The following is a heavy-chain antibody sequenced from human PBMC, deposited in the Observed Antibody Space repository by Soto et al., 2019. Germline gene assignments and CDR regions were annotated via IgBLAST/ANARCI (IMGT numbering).Heavy chain of an antibody. Sequence: QVQLAESGGGVAQPGRSLRLSCAASGFTFSSYGMHWVRQAPGKGLEWVADIWYDGSNKYYADSVKGRFTISRDNSKNTVYLQMTSLRADNTAVYYCARSLGVWGGYYPCDSWGEGTLVTVSS. J-gene: IGHJ4*02. V-gene: IGHV3-33*01. CDR2: IWYDGSNK. D-gene: IGHD3-3*01. CDR1: GFTFSSYG. CDR3: ARSLGVWGGYYPCDS.